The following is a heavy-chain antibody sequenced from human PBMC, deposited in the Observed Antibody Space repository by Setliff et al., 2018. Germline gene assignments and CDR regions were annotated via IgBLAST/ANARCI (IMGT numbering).Heavy chain of an antibody. CDR1: DFSVSSVYY. Sequence: PSETLSLTCAVSDFSVSSVYYWGWIRQPPGKGLEWIANVYYSGSTYYNPSLESRVTMSVDTSKSQFSLNLYSVTAADTAVYYCVREGYSEYFQDWGRGTLVTVSS. CDR3: VREGYSEYFQD. V-gene: IGHV4-38-2*01. J-gene: IGHJ1*01. D-gene: IGHD1-1*01. CDR2: VYYSGST.